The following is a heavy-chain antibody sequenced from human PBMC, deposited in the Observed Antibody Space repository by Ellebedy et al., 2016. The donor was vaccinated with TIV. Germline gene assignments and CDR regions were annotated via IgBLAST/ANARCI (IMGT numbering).Heavy chain of an antibody. CDR1: GYTLTDDY. CDR2: IDPRSGGT. D-gene: IGHD3-10*01. Sequence: ASVKVSCKASGYTLTDDYVHWVRQAPGQGHEWMGCIDPRSGGTEYEQKFRGRVTMTSDSFLNTGYMQLTRLGSDDTAVYYCARLSGSPRGYWGQGTLVTVSS. CDR3: ARLSGSPRGY. V-gene: IGHV1-2*02. J-gene: IGHJ4*02.